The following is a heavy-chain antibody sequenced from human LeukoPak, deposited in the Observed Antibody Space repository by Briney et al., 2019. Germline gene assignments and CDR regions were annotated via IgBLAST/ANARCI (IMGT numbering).Heavy chain of an antibody. CDR3: ARASMITFGGVIVY. V-gene: IGHV3-21*01. D-gene: IGHD3-16*02. Sequence: GGSLRLSCAASGFTFRSYSMNWVRQAPGKGLEWVSSISSSSSYIYYAVSVKGRFTISRDNAKNSLYLQMNSLRAEDTAVYYCARASMITFGGVIVYWGQGTLVTVSS. CDR2: ISSSSSYI. CDR1: GFTFRSYS. J-gene: IGHJ4*02.